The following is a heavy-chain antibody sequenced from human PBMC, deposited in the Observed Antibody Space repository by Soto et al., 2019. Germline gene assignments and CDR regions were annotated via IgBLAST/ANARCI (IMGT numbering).Heavy chain of an antibody. J-gene: IGHJ5*02. CDR2: IIPIFGTA. D-gene: IGHD6-19*01. V-gene: IGHV1-69*13. CDR3: AREQLGGAVAGTGWFDP. Sequence: SVKVSCKASGGTFSSYAISWVRQAPGQGLEWMGGIIPIFGTANYAQKFQGRVTITADESTSTAYMELSSLRSEDTAVYYCAREQLGGAVAGTGWFDPWGQGTLVTVSS. CDR1: GGTFSSYA.